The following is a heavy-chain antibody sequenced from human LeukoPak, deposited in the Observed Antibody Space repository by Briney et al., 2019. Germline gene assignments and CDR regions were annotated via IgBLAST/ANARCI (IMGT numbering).Heavy chain of an antibody. Sequence: GASVKVSCKASGYTFTSYYMHWVRQAPGQGLEWMGIINPSGGSTSYAQKFQGRVTMTRDTSTSTVYMELSSLRSEDTAVYYCGSSTSCYSCADYWGQGTLVTVSS. CDR3: GSSTSCYSCADY. D-gene: IGHD2-2*02. J-gene: IGHJ4*01. V-gene: IGHV1-46*01. CDR2: INPSGGST. CDR1: GYTFTSYY.